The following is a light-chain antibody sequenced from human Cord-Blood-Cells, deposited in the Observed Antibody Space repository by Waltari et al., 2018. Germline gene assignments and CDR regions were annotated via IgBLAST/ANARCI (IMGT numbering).Light chain of an antibody. Sequence: QSALTQPPSASGSPGQSVTISCTGTSSAFGGYNYISWSQQHPGKAPKLMIYEVSKRPSGFPDRCSGSKSGNTASLTVSGLQAEDEADYYCSSYAGSNNLVFGGGTKLTVL. CDR1: SSAFGGYNY. CDR2: EVS. J-gene: IGLJ2*01. CDR3: SSYAGSNNLV. V-gene: IGLV2-8*01.